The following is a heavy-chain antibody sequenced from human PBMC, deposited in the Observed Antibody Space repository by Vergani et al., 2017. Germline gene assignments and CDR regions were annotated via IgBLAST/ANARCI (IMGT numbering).Heavy chain of an antibody. J-gene: IGHJ6*03. Sequence: QVQLVQSGAEVKKPGASVKVSCKASGYTFTSYGISWVRQAPGQGLEWMGWISAYNGNTNYAQKLQGRVTMTTDTSTSTAYMELRRLRSADTAVYYRARDGEIAAACMGLWSTSNFNYCYRDVGGKGTTVTVSS. D-gene: IGHD6-13*01. CDR2: ISAYNGNT. CDR1: GYTFTSYG. CDR3: ARDGEIAAACMGLWSTSNFNYCYRDV. V-gene: IGHV1-18*01.